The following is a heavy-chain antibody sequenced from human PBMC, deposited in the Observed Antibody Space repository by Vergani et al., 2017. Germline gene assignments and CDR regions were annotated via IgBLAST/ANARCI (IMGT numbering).Heavy chain of an antibody. J-gene: IGHJ5*02. V-gene: IGHV4-59*12. CDR3: ARGVTMIVVVIPHSWFDP. CDR1: GGSISSYY. Sequence: QVQLQESGPGLVKPSETLSLTCTVSGGSISSYYWSWIRQPPGEGLEWIGYIYYSGSTNYNPSLKSRVTISVDTSKNQFSLKLSSVTAADTAVYYCARGVTMIVVVIPHSWFDPWGQGTLVTVSS. D-gene: IGHD3-22*01. CDR2: IYYSGST.